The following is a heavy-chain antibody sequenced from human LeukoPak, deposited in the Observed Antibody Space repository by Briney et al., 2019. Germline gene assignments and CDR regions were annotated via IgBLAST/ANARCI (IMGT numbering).Heavy chain of an antibody. CDR2: IYYSGGT. J-gene: IGHJ5*02. CDR3: ARGASRDFWSGYDANWFDP. Sequence: SETLSLTCTVSGGSISSGDYYWSWIRQPPGKGLEWIGYIYYSGGTYYNPSLKSRVTISVDTSKNQFSLKLSSVTAADTAVYYCARGASRDFWSGYDANWFDPWGQGTLVTVSS. V-gene: IGHV4-30-4*08. D-gene: IGHD3-3*01. CDR1: GGSISSGDYY.